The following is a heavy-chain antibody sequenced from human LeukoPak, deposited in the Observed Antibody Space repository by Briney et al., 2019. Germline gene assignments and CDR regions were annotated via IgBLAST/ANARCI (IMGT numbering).Heavy chain of an antibody. CDR3: ARIGYGSGSPTNL. CDR1: GGSLSRGSYY. V-gene: IGHV4-61*02. Sequence: SETLSLICTVSGGSLSRGSYYWSWIRQPAGEGLEWIGRMYIRGSTDYNPSLKSRVTISVDTPKNHFSLKLNSVAAADTAVYYCARIGYGSGSPTNLWGQGTLVTVSS. D-gene: IGHD3-10*01. CDR2: MYIRGST. J-gene: IGHJ5*02.